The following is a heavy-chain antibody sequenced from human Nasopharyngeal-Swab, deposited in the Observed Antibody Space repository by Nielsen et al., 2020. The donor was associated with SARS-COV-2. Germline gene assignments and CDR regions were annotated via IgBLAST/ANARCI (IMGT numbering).Heavy chain of an antibody. CDR1: GFTFSSHW. J-gene: IGHJ5*02. Sequence: GESLKISCAASGFTFSSHWMHWVRQAPGKGLVWVPRISEDGSITTYADSVKGRFTISRDNAKNTLFLQMHSLRADDTAIYYCASQLGHPASWGQGTLVTVSS. CDR2: ISEDGSIT. V-gene: IGHV3-74*01. D-gene: IGHD2-2*01. CDR3: ASQLGHPAS.